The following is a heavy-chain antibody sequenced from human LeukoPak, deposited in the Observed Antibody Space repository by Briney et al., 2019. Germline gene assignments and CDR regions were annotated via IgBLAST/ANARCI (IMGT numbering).Heavy chain of an antibody. V-gene: IGHV4-4*07. CDR1: GGSISSYY. Sequence: SETLSLTCTVSGGSISSYYWSWIRQPAGKGLEWIGRIYTSGSTNYNPSLKSRVTMSVDTSKNQFSLKLSSVTAADTAVYYCATELLRTNAFDIWGQGTMVTVSS. D-gene: IGHD2-21*01. CDR2: IYTSGST. J-gene: IGHJ3*02. CDR3: ATELLRTNAFDI.